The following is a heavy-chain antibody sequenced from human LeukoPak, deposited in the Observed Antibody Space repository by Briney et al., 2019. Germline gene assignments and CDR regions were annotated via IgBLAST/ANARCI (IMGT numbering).Heavy chain of an antibody. CDR2: IRYDGSNK. Sequence: GGSLRLCCAASGFTFSSYGMHWVRQAPGKGLEWVAFIRYDGSNKYYADSVKGRFTISRDNSKNTLYLQMNSLRAEDTAVYYCAKDAYFDWLFDYWGQGTLVTVSS. J-gene: IGHJ4*02. CDR3: AKDAYFDWLFDY. CDR1: GFTFSSYG. V-gene: IGHV3-30*02. D-gene: IGHD3-9*01.